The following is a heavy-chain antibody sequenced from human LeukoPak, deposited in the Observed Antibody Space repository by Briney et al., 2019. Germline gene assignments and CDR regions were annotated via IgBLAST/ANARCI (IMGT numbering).Heavy chain of an antibody. Sequence: ASVKVSCKVSGYTVTVLSLHWVRKAPGPGHGRMGGLDPEESETIYAQKFQGRVTMTEDTSTDTGYMELSSLRSEDTAVYYCATDSVGYYYYYGMDVWGQGTTVTVSS. V-gene: IGHV1-24*01. J-gene: IGHJ6*02. CDR1: GYTVTVLS. D-gene: IGHD1-26*01. CDR2: LDPEESET. CDR3: ATDSVGYYYYYGMDV.